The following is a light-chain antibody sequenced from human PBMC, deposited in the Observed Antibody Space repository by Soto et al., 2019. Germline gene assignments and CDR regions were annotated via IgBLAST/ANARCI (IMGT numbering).Light chain of an antibody. V-gene: IGLV2-23*02. CDR2: EVT. J-gene: IGLJ1*01. Sequence: QSALTQPASVSGSPGQSITISCTGTSSDVGSSNLVSWYQLHPGKAPKLMIFEVTKRPSGVSNRYSGSKSGNTASLTISGLQAEDESDYYCCSYAGSSTVVFGTGTKLTVL. CDR3: CSYAGSSTVV. CDR1: SSDVGSSNL.